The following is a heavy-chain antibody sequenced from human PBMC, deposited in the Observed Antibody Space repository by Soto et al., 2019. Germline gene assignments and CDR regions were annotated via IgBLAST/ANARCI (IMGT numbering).Heavy chain of an antibody. CDR3: ARGAYSSSWI. J-gene: IGHJ4*01. D-gene: IGHD6-13*01. V-gene: IGHV6-1*01. CDR2: TYYMSTWYN. CDR1: GDSVSSNSAA. Sequence: QLQLQHSGQGLVKHSQTLSLTCAISGDSVSSNSAAWSWIRQSPSRVLEWLGRTYYMSTWYNEYAESGKSLIIINPDTSKNQFSLLLNSVTPEDTAVYYCARGAYSSSWIWCHVILVNVSS.